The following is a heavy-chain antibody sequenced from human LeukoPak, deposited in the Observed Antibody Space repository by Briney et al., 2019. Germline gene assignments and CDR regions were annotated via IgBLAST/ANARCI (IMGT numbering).Heavy chain of an antibody. CDR1: GFTFSNDA. CDR3: AGGGYCSSTSCYVHFDY. J-gene: IGHJ4*02. Sequence: GGSLRLSCAASGFTFSNDAMSWVRQAPGKGLEWVSTISANGGGTYYADSVKGRFTISRDNSNNTLYLQMSSLRAEDAAVYYYAGGGYCSSTSCYVHFDYWGQGTPVTVSS. V-gene: IGHV3-23*01. CDR2: ISANGGGT. D-gene: IGHD2-2*01.